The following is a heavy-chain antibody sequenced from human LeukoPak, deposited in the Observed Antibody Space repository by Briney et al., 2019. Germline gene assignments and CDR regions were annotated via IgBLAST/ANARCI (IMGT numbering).Heavy chain of an antibody. CDR2: ISLTTSTI. V-gene: IGHV3-48*01. J-gene: IGHJ5*02. Sequence: QPGGSLRLSCAASGFTFSNYRMNWVRQAPGKGLEWVSYISLTTSTIYYADSVEGRFTISRDNAKNSLYLQMNSLRAEDTAVYYCARGPPRSGGYYFGLFDPWGQGTLVTVSS. D-gene: IGHD3-10*01. CDR1: GFTFSNYR. CDR3: ARGPPRSGGYYFGLFDP.